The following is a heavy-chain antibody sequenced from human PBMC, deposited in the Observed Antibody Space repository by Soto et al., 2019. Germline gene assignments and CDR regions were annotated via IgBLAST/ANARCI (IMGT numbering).Heavy chain of an antibody. CDR1: VFTFISYA. J-gene: IGHJ6*02. V-gene: IGHV3-23*01. D-gene: IGHD3-10*01. CDR3: AGRYYYGSGTSYYYYGMDV. Sequence: PGWSLRLSCASSVFTFISYAMSWVRQAPGKGLEWVSAISGSGGSTYYADSVKGRFTISRDNSKNTLYLQMNSLRAEDTAVYYCAGRYYYGSGTSYYYYGMDVWGQGTTVTVSS. CDR2: ISGSGGST.